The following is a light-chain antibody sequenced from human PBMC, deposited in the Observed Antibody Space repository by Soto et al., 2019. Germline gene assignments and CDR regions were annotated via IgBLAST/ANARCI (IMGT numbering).Light chain of an antibody. Sequence: QSVLTQPLSVSASPGQRVTISCSGGSSNIGSNTVAWYQHLPGTAPPRLIFTAGQRPSGVPGRFSGSKSGTSASLAISGLQSEDEGDCYCSAWDNSRNGYVFGPGTKLTVL. V-gene: IGLV1-44*01. CDR2: TAG. CDR1: SSNIGSNT. J-gene: IGLJ1*01. CDR3: SAWDNSRNGYV.